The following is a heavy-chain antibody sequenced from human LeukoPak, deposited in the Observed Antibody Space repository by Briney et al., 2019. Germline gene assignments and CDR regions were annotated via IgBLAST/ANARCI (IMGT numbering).Heavy chain of an antibody. V-gene: IGHV1-18*01. J-gene: IGHJ4*02. Sequence: ASVKVSCKASGYTFTSYGISWVRQAPGQGLEWMGWISAYNGNTNYAQKLQGRVTMTTDTSTSTAYMELRSLRSDDTAVYYCARGASSYYDSSDYFDYWGQGTLVTVSS. CDR2: ISAYNGNT. CDR3: ARGASSYYDSSDYFDY. D-gene: IGHD3-22*01. CDR1: GYTFTSYG.